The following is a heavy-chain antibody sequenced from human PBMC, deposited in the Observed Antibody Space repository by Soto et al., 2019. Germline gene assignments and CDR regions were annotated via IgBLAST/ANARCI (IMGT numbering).Heavy chain of an antibody. J-gene: IGHJ5*02. CDR1: GGSISSYY. D-gene: IGHD3-16*01. Sequence: LSLTCTVSGGSISSYYWSWIRQPPGKGLEWIEYIYYSGSTNYNPSLKSRVTISVDTSKNQFSLKLSSVTAADTAVYYCAREEAAQPSREFGYNWFDPWGQGTLVTVSS. CDR3: AREEAAQPSREFGYNWFDP. V-gene: IGHV4-59*01. CDR2: IYYSGST.